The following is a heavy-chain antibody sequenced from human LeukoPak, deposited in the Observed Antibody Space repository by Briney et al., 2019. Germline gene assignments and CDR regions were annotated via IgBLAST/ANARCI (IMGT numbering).Heavy chain of an antibody. CDR2: IYYSGTT. J-gene: IGHJ4*02. Sequence: SETLSLTCTVAGGSISSYYWSWIRQPPGKGLEWIGYIYYSGTTDYNPSLKSRVTISVDTSNNQFSLKVSSVTAADTAVYYCARSSGAYRSFYYWGQGTLVPVSS. CDR3: ARSSGAYRSFYY. D-gene: IGHD1-26*01. CDR1: GGSISSYY. V-gene: IGHV4-59*01.